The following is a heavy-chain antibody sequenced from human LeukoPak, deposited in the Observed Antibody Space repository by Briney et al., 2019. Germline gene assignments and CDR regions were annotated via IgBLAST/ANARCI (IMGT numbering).Heavy chain of an antibody. J-gene: IGHJ5*02. D-gene: IGHD6-13*01. V-gene: IGHV3-30-3*01. Sequence: GGSLRLSCAASGFTFSSYAMHWVRQAPGKGLEWVAVISYDGSTKYYADSVKGRFTIFRDNSKNTLYLQMNSLRAEDTAVYYCARDLGITAIEGNWFDPWGQGTLVTVSS. CDR2: ISYDGSTK. CDR3: ARDLGITAIEGNWFDP. CDR1: GFTFSSYA.